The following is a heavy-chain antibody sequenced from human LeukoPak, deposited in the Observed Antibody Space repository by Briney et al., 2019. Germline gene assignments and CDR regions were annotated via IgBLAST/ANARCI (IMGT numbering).Heavy chain of an antibody. CDR1: GFTFSSYS. CDR3: ARADSNIAARRIGFDY. J-gene: IGHJ4*02. D-gene: IGHD6-6*01. Sequence: GGSLRLSCAASGFTFSSYSMNWVRQAPGKGLEWVSSISGSSSYIYYADSVKGRFTISRDNAKNSLYLQMNSLRAGDTALYYCARADSNIAARRIGFDYWGQGTLVTVSS. CDR2: ISGSSSYI. V-gene: IGHV3-21*01.